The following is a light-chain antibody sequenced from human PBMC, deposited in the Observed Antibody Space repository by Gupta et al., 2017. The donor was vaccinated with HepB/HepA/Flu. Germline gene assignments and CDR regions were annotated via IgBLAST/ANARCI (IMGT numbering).Light chain of an antibody. V-gene: IGLV3-1*01. Sequence: SYELTQHPSVSVPPGKTASITCSGDKLGDKYACWYQQKPGQSPVLVIYQDSKRPSGIPERFSGSNSGNTATLTISGTQAMDEADYYCQAWDSSTVVFGGGTKLTVL. J-gene: IGLJ2*01. CDR1: KLGDKY. CDR2: QDS. CDR3: QAWDSSTVV.